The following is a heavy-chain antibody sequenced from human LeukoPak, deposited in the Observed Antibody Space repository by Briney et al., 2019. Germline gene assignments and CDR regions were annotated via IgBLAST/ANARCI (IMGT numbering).Heavy chain of an antibody. V-gene: IGHV4-59*01. J-gene: IGHJ4*02. CDR3: AREGSGYSTNFDY. CDR1: GGSISSYY. CDR2: IYYSGST. Sequence: SETLSLTCTVSGGSISSYYWSWIRQPPGKGLEWIGYIYYSGSTNYNPSLKSRVTISVDTSKNQFSLKLSSVTAADTAVYYCAREGSGYSTNFDYWGQGTLVTVSS. D-gene: IGHD3-3*01.